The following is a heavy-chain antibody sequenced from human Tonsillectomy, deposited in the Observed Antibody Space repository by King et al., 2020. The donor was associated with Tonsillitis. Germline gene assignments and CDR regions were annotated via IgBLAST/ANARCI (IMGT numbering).Heavy chain of an antibody. V-gene: IGHV1-18*01. CDR3: ARVDGDTALDPFDY. Sequence: VQLVESGVEVKKPGASVMVSCKASGYTFTNYDISWVRQAPGQGLEGMGWISAYNGNTKYAQKLQGRVTMTTDTSTSTAYMELRSLRSDDTAVFYCARVDGDTALDPFDYWGQGTLVTVSS. CDR1: GYTFTNYD. J-gene: IGHJ4*02. CDR2: ISAYNGNT. D-gene: IGHD5-18*01.